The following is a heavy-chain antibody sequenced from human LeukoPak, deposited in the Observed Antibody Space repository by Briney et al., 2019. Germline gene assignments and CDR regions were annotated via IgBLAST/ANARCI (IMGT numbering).Heavy chain of an antibody. D-gene: IGHD3-3*01. CDR1: GGSVSSGSYY. CDR3: ARWASDFWSGYYGLTNWFDP. CDR2: IYYSGST. V-gene: IGHV4-61*01. J-gene: IGHJ5*02. Sequence: SETLSLTCTVSGGSVSSGSYYWSWIRQPPGKGLEWIGYIYYSGSTNYKPSLKSRVTISVDTSKNQFSLKLSSVTAADTAVYYCARWASDFWSGYYGLTNWFDPWGQGTLVTVSS.